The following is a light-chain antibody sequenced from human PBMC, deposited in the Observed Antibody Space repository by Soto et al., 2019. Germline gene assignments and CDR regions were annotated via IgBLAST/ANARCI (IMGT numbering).Light chain of an antibody. Sequence: DIVLTQSPGTLSLSPGERATLSCTASQSVRSNFLAWYRQHPGQAPRLLIYGASSRAAGTPDRFSGSGSGTDFTLTISRLEPEDFAVFYCQQYGHSPLTFGGGTKVEIK. CDR3: QQYGHSPLT. V-gene: IGKV3-20*01. J-gene: IGKJ4*01. CDR1: QSVRSNF. CDR2: GAS.